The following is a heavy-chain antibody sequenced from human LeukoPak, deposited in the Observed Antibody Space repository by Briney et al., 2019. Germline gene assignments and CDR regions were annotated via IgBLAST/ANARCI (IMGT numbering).Heavy chain of an antibody. J-gene: IGHJ4*02. CDR3: ARKEIVGATGFDY. CDR1: GFTFSDYY. V-gene: IGHV3-11*04. Sequence: GGSLRLSCAASGFTFSDYYMSWIRQAPGKGLEWVSYISSGGSTIYYADSVKGRFTISRDNAKNSLYLQMNSLRAEDTAVYYCARKEIVGATGFDYWGQGTLVTVSS. CDR2: ISSGGSTI. D-gene: IGHD1-26*01.